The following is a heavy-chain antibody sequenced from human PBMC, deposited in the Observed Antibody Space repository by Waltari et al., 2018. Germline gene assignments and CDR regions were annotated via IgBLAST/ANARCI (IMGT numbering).Heavy chain of an antibody. CDR2: ISGSGGST. CDR3: AKERYTDSSSGYRDY. CDR1: GFTFSSYA. Sequence: EVQLLESGGGLVQPGGSLRLSCAASGFTFSSYAMRWVRQAPGKGLEWVSAISGSGGSTYYAESVKGRFTISRDKSKNTLYLQMNSLRAEVTAGYYCAKERYTDSSSGYRDYWGQGTLVTVSS. D-gene: IGHD6-13*01. V-gene: IGHV3-23*01. J-gene: IGHJ4*02.